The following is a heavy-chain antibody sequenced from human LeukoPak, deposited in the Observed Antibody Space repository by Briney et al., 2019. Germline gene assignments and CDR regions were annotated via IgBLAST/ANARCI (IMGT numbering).Heavy chain of an antibody. CDR2: IYSGGST. Sequence: GGSLRLSCAVSGFTVSSNYMSWVRQAPGKELEWVSVIYSGGSTHYADSVKGRFTISRDNSKNTVFLQMNSLRAEDMAVYYCARGVQWELPYFDYWGQGTLVTVSS. CDR1: GFTVSSNY. J-gene: IGHJ4*02. CDR3: ARGVQWELPYFDY. D-gene: IGHD1-26*01. V-gene: IGHV3-53*01.